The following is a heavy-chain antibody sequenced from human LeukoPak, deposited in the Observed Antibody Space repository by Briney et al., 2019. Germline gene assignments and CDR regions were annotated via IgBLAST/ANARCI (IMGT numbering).Heavy chain of an antibody. Sequence: GASVMVSCKASGYTFTDHHLHWVRQAPGQGLEWMGWINAKSGDTLYAQRFQDRITMTRDTSITTAYMGLSRLTSDDTAMYYCARGTSFGYDPWGQGTLVTVSS. CDR1: GYTFTDHH. CDR2: INAKSGDT. D-gene: IGHD3-22*01. V-gene: IGHV1-2*02. CDR3: ARGTSFGYDP. J-gene: IGHJ5*02.